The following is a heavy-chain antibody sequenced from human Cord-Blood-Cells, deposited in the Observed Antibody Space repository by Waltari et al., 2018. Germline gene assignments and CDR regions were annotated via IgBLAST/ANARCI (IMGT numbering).Heavy chain of an antibody. D-gene: IGHD6-6*01. Sequence: EVQLVESGGGLVQPGGSVRLSCAASGFTFSSYWMHWVRQAPGKGRVWVARINSEGSSTSYADTVKGRFTISRDNAKNTLYLQMNSLRAEDTAVYYCARDEDHSSSSYWYFDLWGRGTLVTVSS. CDR2: INSEGSST. J-gene: IGHJ2*01. V-gene: IGHV3-74*01. CDR3: ARDEDHSSSSYWYFDL. CDR1: GFTFSSYW.